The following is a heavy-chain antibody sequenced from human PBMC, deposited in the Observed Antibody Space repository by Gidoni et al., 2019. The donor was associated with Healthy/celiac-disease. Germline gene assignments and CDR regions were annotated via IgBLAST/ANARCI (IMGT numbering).Heavy chain of an antibody. CDR1: GGSIRSGDYY. V-gene: IGHV4-30-4*01. Sequence: QVQPQESGPGLVKPSQNLSPTCTVSGGSIRSGDYYWSWIRQLPGKGLEWIGYIYYSGSTYYNPSLKSHVTISVDTSTNQFSLKLSSVTAADTAVYYCARGGGYHDSSGYYYDAFDIWGQGTMVTVSS. CDR2: IYYSGST. D-gene: IGHD3-22*01. CDR3: ARGGGYHDSSGYYYDAFDI. J-gene: IGHJ3*02.